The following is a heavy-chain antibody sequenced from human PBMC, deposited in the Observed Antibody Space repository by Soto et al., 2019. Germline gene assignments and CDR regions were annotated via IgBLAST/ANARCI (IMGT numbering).Heavy chain of an antibody. CDR3: ARVGSRILVGNFDY. CDR2: ISSSSSTI. V-gene: IGHV3-48*01. CDR1: GFTFSSYS. Sequence: GGSLRLSCAASGFTFSSYSMNWVRQAPGKGLEWVSYISSSSSTIYYADSVKGRFTISRDNAKNSLYLQMNSLRAEDTAVYYCARVGSRILVGNFDYWGQGTLVTVSS. D-gene: IGHD2-2*01. J-gene: IGHJ4*02.